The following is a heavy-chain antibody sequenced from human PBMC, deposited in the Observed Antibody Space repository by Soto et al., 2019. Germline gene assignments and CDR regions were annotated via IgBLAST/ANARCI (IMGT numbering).Heavy chain of an antibody. Sequence: KTSETLSLTCIVSGASISSYYWSWIRQPAGKGLEWIGRLYTSGNTNYNPSLKNRVTMSVDRSKNHFSLKLSSVTAADTAVYYCARDWGAFDYWGQGTLVTVSS. CDR1: GASISSYY. D-gene: IGHD3-16*01. CDR2: LYTSGNT. V-gene: IGHV4-4*07. CDR3: ARDWGAFDY. J-gene: IGHJ4*02.